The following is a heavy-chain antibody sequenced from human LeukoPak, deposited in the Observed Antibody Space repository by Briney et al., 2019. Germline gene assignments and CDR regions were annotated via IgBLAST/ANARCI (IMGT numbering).Heavy chain of an antibody. CDR1: GFSFSNYW. D-gene: IGHD3-22*01. V-gene: IGHV3-7*01. J-gene: IGHJ4*02. CDR3: ARDLPRYYYDSSGYHFDY. Sequence: GGSLRLSCAASGFSFSNYWMNWVRQTPGTGLEWVANIKQDGSERYYVDSVKGRFTISRDNAKNSLYLEMNSLRAEDTAVYYCARDLPRYYYDSSGYHFDYWGQGTLVTVSS. CDR2: IKQDGSER.